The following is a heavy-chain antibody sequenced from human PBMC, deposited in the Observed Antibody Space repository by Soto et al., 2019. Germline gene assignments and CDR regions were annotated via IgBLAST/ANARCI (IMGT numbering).Heavy chain of an antibody. CDR2: IIPILGIA. Sequence: QVQLVQSGAEVKKPGSSVKVSCKASGGTFSSYTISWVRQAPGQGLEWMGRIIPILGIANYAQKFQGRVTITADKSTSTAYMELSSLRSEDTAVYYCARGSYEILTGTYYYYYGMDVWGQGTTVTVS. CDR1: GGTFSSYT. V-gene: IGHV1-69*02. D-gene: IGHD3-9*01. CDR3: ARGSYEILTGTYYYYYGMDV. J-gene: IGHJ6*02.